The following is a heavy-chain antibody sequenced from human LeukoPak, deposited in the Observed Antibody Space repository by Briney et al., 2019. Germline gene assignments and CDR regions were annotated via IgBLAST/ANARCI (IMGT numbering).Heavy chain of an antibody. D-gene: IGHD3-16*02. CDR1: GGSFSGYY. CDR3: ARGPTNYDYVWGSYRRDSNFDY. Sequence: SETLSLTCAVYGGSFSGYYWSWIRQPPGKGLEWIGEINHSGSTNYNPSLKSRVTISVDTSKNQFSLKLSSVTAADTAVYYCARGPTNYDYVWGSYRRDSNFDYRGQGTLVTVSS. V-gene: IGHV4-34*01. CDR2: INHSGST. J-gene: IGHJ4*02.